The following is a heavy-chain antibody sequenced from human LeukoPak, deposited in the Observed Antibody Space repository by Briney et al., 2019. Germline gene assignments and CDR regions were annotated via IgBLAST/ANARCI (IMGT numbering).Heavy chain of an antibody. J-gene: IGHJ4*02. CDR3: AIAPPNEQLPLDY. Sequence: PSETLSLTCAVYGGSLSGYYWSWVRQSPGEGLEWIGEINHSGDTNYNPSLTSRVTISLDTSKNQFSLNLSSVTDADTAVYYCAIAPPNEQLPLDYWGQGTLVTVSS. V-gene: IGHV4-34*01. CDR1: GGSLSGYY. CDR2: INHSGDT. D-gene: IGHD6-6*01.